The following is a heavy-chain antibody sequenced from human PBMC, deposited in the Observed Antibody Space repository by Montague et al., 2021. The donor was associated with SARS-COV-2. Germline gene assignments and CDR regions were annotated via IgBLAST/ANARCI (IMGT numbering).Heavy chain of an antibody. CDR1: GHSIWSSDW. D-gene: IGHD3-3*01. CDR2: IYHSGST. J-gene: IGHJ4*02. CDR3: ARAQKTISGMLIPPYYFVF. V-gene: IGHV4-4*02. Sequence: SETLSLTCSVSGHSIWSSDWWTWVRQPPGKGLEWIGEIYHSGSTTYNPSLKSRVTISVDKSKNQFSLTLTSLTAADTAVYYCARAQKTISGMLIPPYYFVFWGQGTLVTVSS.